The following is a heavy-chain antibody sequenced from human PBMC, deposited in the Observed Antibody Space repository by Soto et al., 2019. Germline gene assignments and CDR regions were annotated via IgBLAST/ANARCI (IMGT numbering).Heavy chain of an antibody. D-gene: IGHD3-10*01. CDR1: GGTFSSYA. V-gene: IGHV1-69*01. Sequence: QVQLVQSGAEVKKPGSSVKVSCKASGGTFSSYAISWVRQAPGQGLEWMGGIIPIFGTANYAQKFQGRVTSTADESTSTAYMELSSLRSEDTAVYYCAREIASGFGELFSYYYGMDVWGQGTTVTVSS. J-gene: IGHJ6*02. CDR3: AREIASGFGELFSYYYGMDV. CDR2: IIPIFGTA.